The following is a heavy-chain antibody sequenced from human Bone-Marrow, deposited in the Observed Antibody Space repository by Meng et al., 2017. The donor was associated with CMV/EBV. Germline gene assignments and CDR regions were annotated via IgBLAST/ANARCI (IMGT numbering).Heavy chain of an antibody. D-gene: IGHD3-3*01. CDR3: TTDSYYDFWSGYYFYFDY. CDR2: IKSKTDGGTT. J-gene: IGHJ4*02. Sequence: FSNAWMSWVRQAPGKGLEWVGRIKSKTDGGTTDYAAPVKGRFTISRDDSKNTLYLQMNSLKTEDTAVYYCTTDSYYDFWSGYYFYFDYWGQGTLVTVSS. CDR1: FSNAW. V-gene: IGHV3-15*01.